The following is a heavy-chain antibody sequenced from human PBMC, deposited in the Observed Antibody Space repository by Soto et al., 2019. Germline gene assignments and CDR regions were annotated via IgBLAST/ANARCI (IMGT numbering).Heavy chain of an antibody. Sequence: SDTLSLTCTVSCYSISSGYHWAWIRQPPGKGLEWLGSVHYSGNTYYNPSLKSRLTISVDKSKNQFSLNLSSVTAADTAVYYCARQDRVVAEGRWFDPWGQGTLVTVSS. D-gene: IGHD2-15*01. CDR1: CYSISSGYH. CDR2: VHYSGNT. V-gene: IGHV4-38-2*02. CDR3: ARQDRVVAEGRWFDP. J-gene: IGHJ5*02.